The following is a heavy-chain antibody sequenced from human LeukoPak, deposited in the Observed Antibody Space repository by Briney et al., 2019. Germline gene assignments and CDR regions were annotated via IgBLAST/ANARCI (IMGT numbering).Heavy chain of an antibody. D-gene: IGHD5-24*01. J-gene: IGHJ4*02. CDR1: GFTFSSYA. CDR2: ISYDGSNK. CDR3: ARGSERWLKLYYFDY. Sequence: AGGSLRLSCAASGFTFSSYAMHWVRQAPGKGLEWVAVISYDGSNKYYADSVKGRFTISRDNSKNTLYLQMNSLRAEDTAVYYCARGSERWLKLYYFDYWGQGTLVTVSS. V-gene: IGHV3-30*04.